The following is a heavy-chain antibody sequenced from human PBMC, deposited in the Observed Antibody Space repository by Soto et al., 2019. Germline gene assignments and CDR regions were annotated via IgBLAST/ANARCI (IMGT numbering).Heavy chain of an antibody. CDR1: GFDVSAYA. V-gene: IGHV3-30*18. D-gene: IGHD1-1*01. CDR2: MSSDGSNE. Sequence: QVQLVESGGGVVQPGRSLRLSCVVSGFDVSAYAVHWVRQAPGKGLEWVAVMSSDGSNEDYADSVKGRFAVSRDKSKNTLYLQMNSLRREDTAVYYCAKDQRYNFPGYYYGMDVWGQGTAVTVSS. CDR3: AKDQRYNFPGYYYGMDV. J-gene: IGHJ6*02.